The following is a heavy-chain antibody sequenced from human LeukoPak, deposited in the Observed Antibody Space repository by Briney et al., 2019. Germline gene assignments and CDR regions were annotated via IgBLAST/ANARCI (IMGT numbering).Heavy chain of an antibody. V-gene: IGHV4-39*01. CDR3: ARLGEYYDYVWGSHYYFDY. J-gene: IGHJ4*02. D-gene: IGHD3-16*01. CDR1: GVSISSSSYY. Sequence: SSETLSLTCTVSGVSISSSSYYWGWIRQPPGKGLEWIGSIYYSGSTYYNPSLKSRVTISVDTSKNQFSLKLSSVTAADTAVYYCARLGEYYDYVWGSHYYFDYWGQGTLVTVSS. CDR2: IYYSGST.